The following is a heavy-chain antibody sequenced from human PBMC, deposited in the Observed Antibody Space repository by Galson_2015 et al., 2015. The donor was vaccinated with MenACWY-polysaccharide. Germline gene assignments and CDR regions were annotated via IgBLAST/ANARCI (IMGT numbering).Heavy chain of an antibody. D-gene: IGHD6-13*01. V-gene: IGHV3-13*01. Sequence: SLRLSCAASGSTFSSFDMHWVRHVIGKGLEWVAAIGTGGDTYYSGSVKGRFTISRENAKNSLYLQTNSLRAGDTAVYYCAREFTGDGSSWYYWYFDLWGRGTLVTVSS. CDR2: IGTGGDT. CDR3: AREFTGDGSSWYYWYFDL. J-gene: IGHJ2*01. CDR1: GSTFSSFD.